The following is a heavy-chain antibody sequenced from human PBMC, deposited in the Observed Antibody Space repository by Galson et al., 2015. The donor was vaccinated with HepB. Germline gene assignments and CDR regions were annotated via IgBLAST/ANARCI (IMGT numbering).Heavy chain of an antibody. CDR1: GFTFSDYY. CDR3: ARDRYSYGSGYFDY. J-gene: IGHJ4*02. Sequence: SLRLSCAASGFTFSDYYMSWIRQAPGKGLEWVSYISSSSSYTNYADSVKGRFTISRDNAKNSLYLQMNSLRAEDTAVYYCARDRYSYGSGYFDYWGQGTLVAVSS. V-gene: IGHV3-11*05. CDR2: ISSSSSYT. D-gene: IGHD5-18*01.